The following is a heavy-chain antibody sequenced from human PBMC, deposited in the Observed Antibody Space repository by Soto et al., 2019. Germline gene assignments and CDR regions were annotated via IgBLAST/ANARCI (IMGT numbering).Heavy chain of an antibody. J-gene: IGHJ3*02. D-gene: IGHD1-1*01. CDR2: ISYSGST. Sequence: SETLSLTCTVSGGSISSGGYYWSWIRQHPEKGLEWIGYISYSGSTDYNPSLKSRVSISMDTSKNQFSLKLSSVTAADTAVYYCAREVDVRDWNVIPDAFDIWGQGTMVTVSS. V-gene: IGHV4-31*03. CDR3: AREVDVRDWNVIPDAFDI. CDR1: GGSISSGGYY.